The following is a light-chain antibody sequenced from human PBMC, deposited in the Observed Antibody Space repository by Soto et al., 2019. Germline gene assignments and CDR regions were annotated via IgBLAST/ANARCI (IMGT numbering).Light chain of an antibody. J-gene: IGKJ4*01. CDR3: HQYVNSPLP. CDR1: QSVSSNY. Sequence: EIVLTQSPGTLSLSPGEKATLSCRASQSVSSNYLAWYQQKPGQAPRLLIDVASSKATGIPDGFSGSGSGTDFTLTITALEPEDLAVYYCHQYVNSPLPFAGGTKVE. CDR2: VAS. V-gene: IGKV3-20*01.